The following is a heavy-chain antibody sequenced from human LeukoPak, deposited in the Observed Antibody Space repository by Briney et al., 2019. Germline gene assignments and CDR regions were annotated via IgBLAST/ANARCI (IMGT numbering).Heavy chain of an antibody. CDR3: ARDPPRIEALDI. D-gene: IGHD2-15*01. J-gene: IGHJ3*02. V-gene: IGHV4-39*07. CDR2: IYYSGST. Sequence: PSETLSLTCIVSGGSISSSSYYWVWIRQPPGKGLEWIGIIYYSGSTYYNPSLKSRVTISLDTSKNQFSLKMSSVTAADTAVYYCARDPPRIEALDIWGQGTTVTVSS. CDR1: GGSISSSSYY.